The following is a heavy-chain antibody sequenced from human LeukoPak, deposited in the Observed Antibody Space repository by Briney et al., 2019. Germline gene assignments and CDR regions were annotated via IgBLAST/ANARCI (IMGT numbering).Heavy chain of an antibody. CDR2: IIPIFGTA. CDR3: ARGAVGYGDSYNYYNMDV. CDR1: GGTFSSSA. D-gene: IGHD4-17*01. V-gene: IGHV1-69*13. Sequence: ASVKVSCKASGGTFSSSAISWVRQAPGQGLEWMGGIIPIFGTADYAQKFQGRATITADGSTSTAYMEVSSLRSEDTAAYYCARGAVGYGDSYNYYNMDVWGQGTTVTVSS. J-gene: IGHJ6*02.